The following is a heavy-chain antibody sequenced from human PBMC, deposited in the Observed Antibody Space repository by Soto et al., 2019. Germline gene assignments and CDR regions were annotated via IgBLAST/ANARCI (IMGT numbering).Heavy chain of an antibody. V-gene: IGHV2-5*02. J-gene: IGHJ4*02. CDR1: GFSLSTNGVG. CDR3: AHVEATVTKV. CDR2: IYWDDDK. D-gene: IGHD4-17*01. Sequence: QITLKESGPTLVKPTQPLTLTCTFSGFSLSTNGVGVGWIRQPPGKALEWLALIYWDDDKHYSPSLKSRLTITKDTSKNQVTLTMTNMDHVDTGTYYCAHVEATVTKVWGQGTLVTVSA.